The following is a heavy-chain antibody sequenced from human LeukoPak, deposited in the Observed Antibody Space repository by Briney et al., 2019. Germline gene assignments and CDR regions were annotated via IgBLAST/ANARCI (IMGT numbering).Heavy chain of an antibody. D-gene: IGHD3-16*02. CDR2: IRYDGSNK. CDR3: VRGASLAYYMDV. CDR1: GFTFSSYG. V-gene: IGHV3-30*02. Sequence: GGSLRLSCAASGFTFSSYGMHWVRQAPGKGLEWVAFIRYDGSNKYYADSVKGRFAISRDDAKNTVHLQMYSLGAEDLAVYYCVRGASLAYYMDVWGKGTTVTVSS. J-gene: IGHJ6*03.